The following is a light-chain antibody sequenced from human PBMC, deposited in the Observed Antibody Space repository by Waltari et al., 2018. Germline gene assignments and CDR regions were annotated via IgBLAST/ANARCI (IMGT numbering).Light chain of an antibody. CDR1: SGSISSTSY. J-gene: IGLJ3*02. CDR2: KAT. CDR3: SLYMGSGIWV. Sequence: QTVVTQEPSLSVFPGGTVTLTCAFGSGSISSTSYATWYQQTPGQAPRTLVYKATSRSSGVPDRFSGSILGNKAALTITGARADDESDYYCSLYMGSGIWVFGGGTKLTVL. V-gene: IGLV8-61*01.